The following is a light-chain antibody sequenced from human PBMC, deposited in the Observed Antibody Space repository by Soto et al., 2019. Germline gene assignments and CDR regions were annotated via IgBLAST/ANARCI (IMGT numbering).Light chain of an antibody. CDR1: QSISSW. CDR2: DAS. J-gene: IGKJ1*01. CDR3: QQYNSYRWT. V-gene: IGKV1-5*01. Sequence: DTQMTQSPSTLSASVGDRVTITCRASQSISSWLAWYQQKPGKAPKLLIYDASSLESGVPSRFSGSGSGTEFTLTISSLQPDDFATYYCQQYNSYRWTFGQETKVDIK.